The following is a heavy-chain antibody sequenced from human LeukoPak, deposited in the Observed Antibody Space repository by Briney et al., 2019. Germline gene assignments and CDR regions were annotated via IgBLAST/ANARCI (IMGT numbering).Heavy chain of an antibody. CDR1: GGSISSYY. J-gene: IGHJ3*02. Sequence: SETLSLTCTVSGGSISSYYWSWIRQPPGKGLEWIGYIYYSGSTNYNPSLKSRVTISVDTSKNQFSLKLSSVTAADTAVYYCAREKIEAGDSYGDDAFDIWGQGTMVTVSS. CDR3: AREKIEAGDSYGDDAFDI. V-gene: IGHV4-59*01. CDR2: IYYSGST. D-gene: IGHD2-21*02.